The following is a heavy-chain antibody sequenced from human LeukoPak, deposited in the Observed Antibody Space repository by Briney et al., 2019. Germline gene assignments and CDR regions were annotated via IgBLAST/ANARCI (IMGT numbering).Heavy chain of an antibody. J-gene: IGHJ3*02. V-gene: IGHV3-23*01. CDR1: GFTFSSYG. CDR2: ISGSGGST. D-gene: IGHD3-22*01. Sequence: PGGSLRLSCAASGFTFSSYGMSWVRQAPGKGLEWVSAISGSGGSTYYADSVKGRFTISRDNSKNTLYLQMNSLRAEDTAVYYCAKLIVVVITTDAFDIWGQGTMVTVSS. CDR3: AKLIVVVITTDAFDI.